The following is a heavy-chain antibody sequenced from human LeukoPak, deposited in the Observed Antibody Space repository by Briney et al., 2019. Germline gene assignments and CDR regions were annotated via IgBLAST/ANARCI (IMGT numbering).Heavy chain of an antibody. J-gene: IGHJ3*02. D-gene: IGHD3-16*02. V-gene: IGHV3-23*01. CDR3: AETSYDYVWGSYRYNAFDI. CDR2: ISGSGGST. Sequence: GGSLRLSCAASGFTFSSYAMSWVRQAPGKGLEWVSAISGSGGSTYYADSVKGRFTISRDNSKNTLCLQMNSLRAEDTAVYYCAETSYDYVWGSYRYNAFDIWGQGTMVTVSS. CDR1: GFTFSSYA.